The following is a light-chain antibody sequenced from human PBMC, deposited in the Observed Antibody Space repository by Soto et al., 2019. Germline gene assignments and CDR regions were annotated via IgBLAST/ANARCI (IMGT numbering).Light chain of an antibody. CDR1: QSVSSY. J-gene: IGKJ3*01. CDR3: RKRSTGPST. CDR2: DAS. V-gene: IGKV3-11*01. Sequence: EIVLTQSPATLSLSPGERATLSCRASQSVSSYLAWYQQKPGQAPRLLIYDASNRATGIPARFSGSGSGTDFTLTIGSLEPEVFAVDYGRKRSTGPSTFAPGTKLAIK.